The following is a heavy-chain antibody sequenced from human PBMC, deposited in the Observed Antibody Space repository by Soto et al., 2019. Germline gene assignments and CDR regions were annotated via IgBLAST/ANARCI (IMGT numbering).Heavy chain of an antibody. V-gene: IGHV3-30*03. CDR2: ISYDGSNK. CDR1: GFTFSSYG. J-gene: IGHJ6*02. Sequence: QVQLVESGGGVVQPGRSLRLSCAASGFTFSSYGMHWVRQAPGKGLEWVAVISYDGSNKYYADSVKGRFTISRDNSKNTLYLQMNSLRAEDTAVYYCARDRSGRDGYYGMDVWGQGTTVTVSS. D-gene: IGHD1-26*01. CDR3: ARDRSGRDGYYGMDV.